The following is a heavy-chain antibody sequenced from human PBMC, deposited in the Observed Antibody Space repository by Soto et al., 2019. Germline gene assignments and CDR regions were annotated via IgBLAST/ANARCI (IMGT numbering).Heavy chain of an antibody. CDR3: AIDPRTVLASAMDV. J-gene: IGHJ6*01. CDR1: GFIFSNFG. D-gene: IGHD1-1*01. V-gene: IGHV3-33*01. CDR2: VWYDGSNG. Sequence: PGGALRLSCAASGFIFSNFGMHWVRQAPGKGLEWVAGVWYDGSNGVSADSVKGRFTTSRDNSKNTLYLQMTSLRAEDTAVYYCAIDPRTVLASAMDVCRQRTTVTV.